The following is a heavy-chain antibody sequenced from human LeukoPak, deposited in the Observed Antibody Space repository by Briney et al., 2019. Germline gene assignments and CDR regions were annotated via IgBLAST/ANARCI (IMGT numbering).Heavy chain of an antibody. V-gene: IGHV3-66*01. CDR2: IYDGGST. Sequence: GGSLRLSCAASGFAISSDHMSWVRQAPAKGLEWVSVIYDGGSTYYADSVKGRFTISRDNSKNTLYLQMNTLRAEDTAVYYCARFYGVPGGWFDPWGQGTLVTVSS. CDR3: ARFYGVPGGWFDP. CDR1: GFAISSDH. J-gene: IGHJ5*02. D-gene: IGHD4-17*01.